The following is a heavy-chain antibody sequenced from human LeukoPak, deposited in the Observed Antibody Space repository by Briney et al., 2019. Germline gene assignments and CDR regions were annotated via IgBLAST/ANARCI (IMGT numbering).Heavy chain of an antibody. CDR1: GFTFSSYS. V-gene: IGHV3-48*04. J-gene: IGHJ6*03. Sequence: PGGSLRLSCAASGFTFSSYSMNWVRQAPGKGLEWVSYISSSASAIYYAGSVKGRFTISRDNATSSLYLQMNNVRAEDTAIYHCAKGSYYYYMDVWGKGTTVTVSS. CDR2: ISSSASAI. CDR3: AKGSYYYYMDV.